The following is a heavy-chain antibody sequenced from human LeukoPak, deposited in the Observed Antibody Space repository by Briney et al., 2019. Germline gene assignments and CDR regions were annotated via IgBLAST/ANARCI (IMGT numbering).Heavy chain of an antibody. D-gene: IGHD3-22*01. V-gene: IGHV1-18*01. CDR2: ISAYNGNT. CDR1: GYTFTSYG. CDR3: ARESYYYDSSGYRRMAAFDI. J-gene: IGHJ3*02. Sequence: ASVKVSCKASGYTFTSYGISWVRQASGQGLEWMGWISAYNGNTNYAQKLQGRVTMTTDTSTSTAYMELRSLRSDDTAVYYCARESYYYDSSGYRRMAAFDIWGQGTMVTVSS.